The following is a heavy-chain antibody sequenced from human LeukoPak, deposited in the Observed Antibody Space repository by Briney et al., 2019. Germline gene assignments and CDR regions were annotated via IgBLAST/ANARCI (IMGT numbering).Heavy chain of an antibody. CDR3: ARGCYSSFDY. J-gene: IGHJ4*02. CDR1: GDSLSNNNVA. CDR2: TYYRSKWNT. V-gene: IGHV6-1*01. Sequence: SQTLSLTCAISGDSLSNNNVAWNWIRQSPSRGLEWLGRTYYRSKWNTDYAVSVKSRITINSDTSKNQFSLRLSSVTPEDTAVYYCARGCYSSFDYWDQGTLVTVSS. D-gene: IGHD5-18*01.